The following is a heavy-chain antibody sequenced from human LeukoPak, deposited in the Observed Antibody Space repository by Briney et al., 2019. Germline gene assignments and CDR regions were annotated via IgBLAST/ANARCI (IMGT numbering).Heavy chain of an antibody. J-gene: IGHJ4*02. D-gene: IGHD2-2*01. CDR3: ARVVLYCSSTSCSLDF. Sequence: ASVKVSCKASGYTFTSYAMHWVRQAPGQRPEWMGWINAGNGNTKYSQKFQGRVTITRDTSASTAYMELSSLRSEDTAVYYCARVVLYCSSTSCSLDFWGQGTLVTVSS. CDR1: GYTFTSYA. CDR2: INAGNGNT. V-gene: IGHV1-3*01.